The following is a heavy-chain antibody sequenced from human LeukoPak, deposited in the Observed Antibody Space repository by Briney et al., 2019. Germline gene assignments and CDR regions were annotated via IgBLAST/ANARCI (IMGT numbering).Heavy chain of an antibody. CDR3: ARVNDFWSGYYFGPYYYYMDV. J-gene: IGHJ6*03. Sequence: SSYEMNWVRQAPGKGLEWIGSIYYSGSTYYNPSLKSRVTISVDTSKNQFSLKLSSVTAADTAVYYCARVNDFWSGYYFGPYYYYMDVWGKGTTVTVSS. CDR2: IYYSGST. D-gene: IGHD3-3*01. CDR1: SSYE. V-gene: IGHV4-39*07.